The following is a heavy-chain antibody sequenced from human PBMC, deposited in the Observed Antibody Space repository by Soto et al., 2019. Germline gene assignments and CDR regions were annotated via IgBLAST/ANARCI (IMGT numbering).Heavy chain of an antibody. CDR2: IYYSGST. Sequence: SETLSLTCTVSGGSISSSSYYWGWIRQPPGKGLEWIGSIYYSGSTYYNPSLKSRVTISVDTSKNQFSLKLSSVTAADTAVYYCARHWGYNKDFGEWFDPWGQGTLVTVSS. D-gene: IGHD1-20*01. J-gene: IGHJ5*02. V-gene: IGHV4-39*01. CDR3: ARHWGYNKDFGEWFDP. CDR1: GGSISSSSYY.